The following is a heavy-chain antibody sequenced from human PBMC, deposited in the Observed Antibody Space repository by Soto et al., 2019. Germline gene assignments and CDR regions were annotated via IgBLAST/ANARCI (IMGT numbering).Heavy chain of an antibody. V-gene: IGHV4-39*01. J-gene: IGHJ4*02. CDR3: GRTTVTAIKSFDY. D-gene: IGHD4-4*01. CDR1: GGSISSSSYY. CDR2: IYYSGST. Sequence: QLQLQESGPGLVKPSETLYLTCTVSGGSISSSSYYWGWIRQPPGKGLEWIGSIYYSGSTYYNPSLKGRVTMSVDTSESQFSLELSSVTAADTAVYYCGRTTVTAIKSFDYWGQGTLVTVSS.